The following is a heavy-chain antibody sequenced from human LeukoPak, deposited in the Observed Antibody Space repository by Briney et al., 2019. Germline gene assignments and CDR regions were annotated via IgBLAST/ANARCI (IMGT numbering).Heavy chain of an antibody. D-gene: IGHD1-26*01. J-gene: IGHJ4*02. CDR2: ISYDGSNK. CDR1: GFTFSSYA. V-gene: IGHV3-30-3*01. CDR3: ARGGKGATVDY. Sequence: PGGSLRLSCAASGFTFSSYAMHWVRQAPGKGLEWVAVISYDGSNKYYADSVKGRFTISRDNSKNTLYLQMNSLRAEDTAVYYCARGGKGATVDYWGQGTLVTVSS.